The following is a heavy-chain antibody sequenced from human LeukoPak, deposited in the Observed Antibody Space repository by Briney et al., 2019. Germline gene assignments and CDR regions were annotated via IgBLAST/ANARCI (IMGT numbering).Heavy chain of an antibody. CDR2: IYYSGST. CDR1: GGSISSSSYY. D-gene: IGHD5-12*01. J-gene: IGHJ4*02. Sequence: SETLSLTCTVSGGSISSSSYYWGWIRQPPGKGLEWIGSIYYSGSTFYNPSLKSRVTISVETSKNQFSLTLSSVTAADTAVYYCARDRSGYDQGTIWYYWGQGTLVTVSS. V-gene: IGHV4-39*02. CDR3: ARDRSGYDQGTIWYY.